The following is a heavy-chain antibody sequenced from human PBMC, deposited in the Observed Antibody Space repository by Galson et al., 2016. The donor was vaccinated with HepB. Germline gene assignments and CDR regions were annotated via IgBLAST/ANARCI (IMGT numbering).Heavy chain of an antibody. V-gene: IGHV3-23*01. J-gene: IGHJ4*02. CDR2: ISGSGGTS. CDR3: GKDPPFLRAGVA. Sequence: SLRLSCAASGFNFSDYFMSWVRQAPGKGLEWVAAISGSGGTSYYADSVRGRFFITRDNSKNTLYLEMNSLSAEDTAVYFCGKDPPFLRAGVAWGQGTLVTVSS. D-gene: IGHD3-10*01. CDR1: GFNFSDYF.